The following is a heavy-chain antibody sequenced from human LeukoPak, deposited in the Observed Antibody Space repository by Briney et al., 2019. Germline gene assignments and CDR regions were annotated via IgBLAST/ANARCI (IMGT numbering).Heavy chain of an antibody. CDR1: GGSFSGYY. CDR2: INHSGST. CDR3: ASAHPDYYDSTGYFQH. D-gene: IGHD3-22*01. V-gene: IGHV4-34*01. J-gene: IGHJ1*01. Sequence: SETLSLTCAVYGGSFSGYYWSWIRQPPGKGQEWIGEINHSGSTNYNPSLKSRVTISVDTSKNQFSLKLSSVTAADTAVYYCASAHPDYYDSTGYFQHWGQGTLVTVSS.